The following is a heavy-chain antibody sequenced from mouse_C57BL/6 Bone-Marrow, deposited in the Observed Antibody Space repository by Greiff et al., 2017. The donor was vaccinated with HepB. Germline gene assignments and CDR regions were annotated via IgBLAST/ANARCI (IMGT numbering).Heavy chain of an antibody. CDR2: ISSGGDYI. CDR3: TLITTVVAMDY. Sequence: EVKLMESGEGLVKPGGSLKLSCAASGFTFSSYAMSWVRQTPEKRLEWVAYISSGGDYIYYADTVKGRFTISRDNARNTLYLQMSSLKSEDTAMYYCTLITTVVAMDYWGQGTSVTVSS. J-gene: IGHJ4*01. D-gene: IGHD1-1*01. CDR1: GFTFSSYA. V-gene: IGHV5-9-1*02.